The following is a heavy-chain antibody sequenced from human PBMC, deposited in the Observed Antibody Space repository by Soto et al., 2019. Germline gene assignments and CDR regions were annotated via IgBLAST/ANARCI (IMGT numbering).Heavy chain of an antibody. J-gene: IGHJ4*02. CDR3: AKPVRRYCSGGSCAPDY. Sequence: GGSLRLSCAASGFTFSSYAMSWVRQAPGKGLEWVSAISGSGGSTYYADSVKGRFTISRDNSKNTLYLQMNSLRAEDTAVYYCAKPVRRYCSGGSCAPDYWGQGTLVTVS. CDR1: GFTFSSYA. CDR2: ISGSGGST. D-gene: IGHD2-15*01. V-gene: IGHV3-23*01.